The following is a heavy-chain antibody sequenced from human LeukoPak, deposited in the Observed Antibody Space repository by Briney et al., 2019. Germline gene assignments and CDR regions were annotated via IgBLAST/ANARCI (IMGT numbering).Heavy chain of an antibody. CDR3: ARRVEGSGSYYRGAFDI. D-gene: IGHD3-10*01. J-gene: IGHJ3*02. CDR1: GGSISSYY. CDR2: IYYSGST. V-gene: IGHV4-59*08. Sequence: SETLSLTCTVSGGSISSYYWSWIRQPPGKGLEWIGYIYYSGSTNYNPSLKSRVTISADTSKNQFSLKLSSVTAADTAVYYCARRVEGSGSYYRGAFDIWGQGTMVTVSS.